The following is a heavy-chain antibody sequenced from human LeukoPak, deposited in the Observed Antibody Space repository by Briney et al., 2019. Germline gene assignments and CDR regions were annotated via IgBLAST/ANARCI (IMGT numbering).Heavy chain of an antibody. CDR3: ASSSWYALDY. Sequence: GVLRLSCAASGFTFSSYEMNWVRQAPGKGLEWISYISSSGSTMYYADSVKGRFTISRDNAKNSLYLQMNSLRAEDTAIYYRASSSWYALDYWGQGTLVTVSS. CDR1: GFTFSSYE. CDR2: ISSSGSTM. D-gene: IGHD6-13*01. J-gene: IGHJ4*02. V-gene: IGHV3-48*03.